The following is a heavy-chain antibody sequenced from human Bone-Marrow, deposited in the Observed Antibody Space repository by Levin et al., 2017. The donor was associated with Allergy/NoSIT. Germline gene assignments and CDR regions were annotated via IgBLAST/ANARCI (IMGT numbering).Heavy chain of an antibody. CDR1: GFTSDSHY. CDR3: AREGYISDSYDYFDP. Sequence: GGSLRLSCVTSGFTSDSHYVSWVRQVPGKGLEWVSAIGGRGGGPYYADSVKGRFTISSDNSKITVYLQMNSLRAEDTAVYYCAREGYISDSYDYFDPWGQGTLVTVSS. CDR2: IGGRGGGP. V-gene: IGHV3-23*01. J-gene: IGHJ5*02. D-gene: IGHD3-22*01.